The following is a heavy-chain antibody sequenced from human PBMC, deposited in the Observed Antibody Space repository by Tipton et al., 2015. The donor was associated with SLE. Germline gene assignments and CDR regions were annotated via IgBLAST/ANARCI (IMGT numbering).Heavy chain of an antibody. CDR1: GFTFSNYD. J-gene: IGHJ3*02. CDR3: AKDRRQWLDSDAFDI. D-gene: IGHD6-19*01. Sequence: SLRLSCAASGFTFSNYDMYWVRQAPGKGLEWVALISFDGSNKYYADSVKGRFTISRDNSKNTLYLQMNSLRAEDTAVYYCAKDRRQWLDSDAFDIWGQGTMVTVSS. CDR2: ISFDGSNK. V-gene: IGHV3-30-3*01.